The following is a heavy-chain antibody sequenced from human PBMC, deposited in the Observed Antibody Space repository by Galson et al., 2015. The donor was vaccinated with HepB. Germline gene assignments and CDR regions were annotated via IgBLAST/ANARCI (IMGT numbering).Heavy chain of an antibody. CDR2: ISGSGGST. V-gene: IGHV3-23*01. CDR3: AKDLSMIVVVTDDY. D-gene: IGHD3-22*01. CDR1: GFTFSSYA. Sequence: SLRLSCAASGFTFSSYAMSWVRQAPGKGLEWVSAISGSGGSTYYADSVKGRFTISRDNSKNTLYLQMNSLRAEDTAVYYCAKDLSMIVVVTDDYWGQGTLVTVSS. J-gene: IGHJ4*02.